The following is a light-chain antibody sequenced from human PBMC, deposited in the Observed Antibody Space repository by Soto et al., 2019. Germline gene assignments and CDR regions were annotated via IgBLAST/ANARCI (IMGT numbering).Light chain of an antibody. CDR1: QYINTR. V-gene: IGKV3-11*01. CDR2: QTS. J-gene: IGKJ1*01. CDR3: HQRRSWPRT. Sequence: EIVLTQSTATLSSFPGDRVTLSCRASQYINTRLAWYQHRPGQAPRLLIYQTSLRAAGIPARFSASGSGTDFPLTISDLQPEDFALYYCHQRRSWPRTFGEGTKVDI.